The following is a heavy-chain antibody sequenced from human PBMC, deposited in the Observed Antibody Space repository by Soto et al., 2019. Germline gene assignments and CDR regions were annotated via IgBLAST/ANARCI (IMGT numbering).Heavy chain of an antibody. D-gene: IGHD3-10*01. CDR2: ISWNSGSI. V-gene: IGHV3-9*01. CDR1: GFTFDDYA. CDR3: AKELWFGVYGMDV. Sequence: EVQLVESGGGLVQPGRSLRLSCAASGFTFDDYAMHWVRQAPGKGLEWVSGISWNSGSIGYADSVKGRFTISRDNAKNSLYLQMNSLRAEDTALYYCAKELWFGVYGMDVWGQGTTVTGSS. J-gene: IGHJ6*02.